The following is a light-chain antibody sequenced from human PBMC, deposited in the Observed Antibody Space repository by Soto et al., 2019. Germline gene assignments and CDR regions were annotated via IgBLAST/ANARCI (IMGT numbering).Light chain of an antibody. CDR3: GVWDASLNGYV. J-gene: IGLJ1*01. Sequence: QSVLTQPPSASGTPGQKVIISCSGSSSNIGSKTVNWYQQLPGTAPKLLIFFNDQRPSRVPDRFSGSKSGTAATLAISGLQADDEADYGCGVWDASLNGYVFGPGTKLTVL. CDR2: FND. V-gene: IGLV1-44*01. CDR1: SSNIGSKT.